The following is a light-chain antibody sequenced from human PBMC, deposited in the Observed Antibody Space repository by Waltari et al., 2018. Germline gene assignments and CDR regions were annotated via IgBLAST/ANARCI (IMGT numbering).Light chain of an antibody. CDR2: RKN. V-gene: IGLV1-47*01. J-gene: IGLJ3*02. CDR3: ASWDDSLSGWV. Sequence: QSVLTQPPSASGTPGQRVTISCSGSSSNIGSYSVYWYQQLPGTAPKLLIYRKNQRPSGVPDRFSGSKSGTSASLDISGLQSDDDADYYCASWDDSLSGWVFGGGTKLTVL. CDR1: SSNIGSYS.